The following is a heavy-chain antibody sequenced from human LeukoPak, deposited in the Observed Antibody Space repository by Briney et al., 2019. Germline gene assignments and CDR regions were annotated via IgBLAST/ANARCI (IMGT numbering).Heavy chain of an antibody. D-gene: IGHD3-3*01. CDR1: GYTFTSYY. Sequence: ASVKVSCKASGYTFTSYYMHWVRQAPGQGLEWMGIINPSGGSTSYAQKFQGRVTMTRDTSTSTVYMELSSLRSEDTAVYYCARDRNIIPYEEGYDAFDIWGQGTMVTVSS. CDR3: ARDRNIIPYEEGYDAFDI. V-gene: IGHV1-46*01. J-gene: IGHJ3*02. CDR2: INPSGGST.